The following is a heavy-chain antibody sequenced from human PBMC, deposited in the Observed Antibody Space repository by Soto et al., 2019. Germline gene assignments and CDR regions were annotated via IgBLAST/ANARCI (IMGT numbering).Heavy chain of an antibody. CDR3: AREDSSSWYPIYYYYGMDV. J-gene: IGHJ6*02. CDR2: ITPIFGTA. Sequence: QVQLVQSGAEVKKPGSSVKVSCKASGGTFSSYAISWVRQAPGQGLEWMGGITPIFGTANYAQKFQGRVTITADESTSTAYMELSSLRSEDTAVYYCAREDSSSWYPIYYYYGMDVWGQGTTVTVSS. CDR1: GGTFSSYA. D-gene: IGHD6-13*01. V-gene: IGHV1-69*01.